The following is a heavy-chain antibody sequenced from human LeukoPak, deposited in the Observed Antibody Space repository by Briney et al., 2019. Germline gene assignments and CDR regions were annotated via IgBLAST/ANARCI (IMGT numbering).Heavy chain of an antibody. CDR2: IKQDGSEK. CDR3: ARLAQIQLWLGDYDY. Sequence: PGGSLRLSCAASGFSFSSYWMSWVRQAPGKGLEWVANIKQDGSEKYYVDSVKGRFTISGDNAKNSLYLQMNSLRAEDTAVYYCARLAQIQLWLGDYDYWGQGALVTVSS. CDR1: GFSFSSYW. V-gene: IGHV3-7*01. D-gene: IGHD5-18*01. J-gene: IGHJ4*02.